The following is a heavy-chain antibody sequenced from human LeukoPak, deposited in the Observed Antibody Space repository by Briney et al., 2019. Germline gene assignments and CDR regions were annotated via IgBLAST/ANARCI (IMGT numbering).Heavy chain of an antibody. CDR1: GFTFGDYG. J-gene: IGHJ4*02. CDR3: TADQFF. CDR2: IGGKASGGTS. D-gene: IGHD3-3*01. Sequence: GGSLRLSCRASGFTFGDYGMSWVRQAPGKGLEWVGFIGGKASGGTSEYAASVKGRFSISRDDSKSIAYLQMSSLKTEDTAVYYCTADQFFWGQGTLVTVSP. V-gene: IGHV3-49*04.